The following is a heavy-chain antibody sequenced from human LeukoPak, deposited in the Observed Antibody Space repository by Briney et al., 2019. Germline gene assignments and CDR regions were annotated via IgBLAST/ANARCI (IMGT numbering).Heavy chain of an antibody. CDR2: INHSGST. Sequence: SETLSLTCAVYGGSFSGYYWSWIRQPPGKGLEWIGEINHSGSTNYNPSLKSRVTISVDTSKNQFSLKLSSVTAADTAVYYCARDYIVGDSNPRGSRRFDPWGQGTLVTVSS. CDR1: GGSFSGYY. CDR3: ARDYIVGDSNPRGSRRFDP. D-gene: IGHD1-26*01. J-gene: IGHJ5*02. V-gene: IGHV4-34*01.